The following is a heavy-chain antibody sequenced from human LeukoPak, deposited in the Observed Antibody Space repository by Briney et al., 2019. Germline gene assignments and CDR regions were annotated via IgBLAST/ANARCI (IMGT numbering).Heavy chain of an antibody. CDR2: ICGSGGST. D-gene: IGHD3-3*01. CDR3: AREGGVLRFLEWSPDY. CDR1: GFTFNSYA. V-gene: IGHV3-23*01. Sequence: GGSLRLSCVASGFTFNSYAMSWVRQAPGKGLEWVSAICGSGGSTCYADYVKGRFTISRDNSKSTLYLQMNSLGAEDTALYYCAREGGVLRFLEWSPDYWGQGTLVTVSS. J-gene: IGHJ4*02.